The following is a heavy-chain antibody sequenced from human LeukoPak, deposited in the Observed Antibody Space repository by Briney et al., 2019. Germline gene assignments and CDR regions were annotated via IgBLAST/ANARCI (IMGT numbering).Heavy chain of an antibody. V-gene: IGHV4-4*02. CDR3: ASSYGWHSDSFEP. CDR1: GGSIKSGDW. J-gene: IGHJ5*02. D-gene: IGHD3-16*01. CDR2: IFHTGTT. Sequence: SETLSLTSSVSGGSIKSGDWGSSVRQPPGRGLEWIGEIFHTGTTNYNPSLKSRVTISVDKSKNQFSLMLTSVTAADTAVYYCASSYGWHSDSFEPWGQGTLVTVSS.